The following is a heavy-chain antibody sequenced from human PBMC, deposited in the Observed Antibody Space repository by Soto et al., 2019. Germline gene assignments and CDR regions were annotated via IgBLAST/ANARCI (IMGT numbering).Heavy chain of an antibody. CDR3: VCGGNFFVY. CDR2: MDQDGSER. CDR1: GFTFTTYW. Sequence: EVQLVESGGGLVQPGGSLRLSCAASGFTFTTYWMTWVRQPPGKGLEWVANMDQDGSERYYVDSVGGRFTISRDNAKNSLYLQMNSLSAEDTAVYYCVCGGNFFVYWGPGTLVTVSP. J-gene: IGHJ4*02. V-gene: IGHV3-7*01. D-gene: IGHD3-16*01.